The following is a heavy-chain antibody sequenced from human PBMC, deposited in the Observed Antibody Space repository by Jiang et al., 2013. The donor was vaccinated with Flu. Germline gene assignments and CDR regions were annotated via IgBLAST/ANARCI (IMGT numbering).Heavy chain of an antibody. CDR1: GYTFTSYG. Sequence: SVKVSCKASGYTFTSYGISWVRQAPGQGLEWMGWISAYNGNTNYAQKLQGRVTMTTDTSTSTAYMELRSLRSDDTAVYYCARANLREITMVRGVIITAGWFDPWGQGTLVTVSS. D-gene: IGHD3-10*01. CDR2: ISAYNGNT. J-gene: IGHJ5*02. CDR3: ARANLREITMVRGVIITAGWFDP. V-gene: IGHV1-18*01.